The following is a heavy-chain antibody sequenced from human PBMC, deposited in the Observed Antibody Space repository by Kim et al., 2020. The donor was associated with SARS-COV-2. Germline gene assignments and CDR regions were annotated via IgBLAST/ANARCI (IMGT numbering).Heavy chain of an antibody. CDR3: TRALDGLWFWESNYYYGMDV. CDR2: IRSKANSYTT. CDR1: GFTFSGSA. D-gene: IGHD3-10*01. J-gene: IGHJ6*02. V-gene: IGHV3-73*01. Sequence: GGSLRLSCAASGFTFSGSAMHWVRQASGKGLEWVGRIRSKANSYTTAYAASGKGRFTISRDDSKNTEYLQMNSLKTEDTAVYYCTRALDGLWFWESNYYYGMDVWGQGPTVPVSS.